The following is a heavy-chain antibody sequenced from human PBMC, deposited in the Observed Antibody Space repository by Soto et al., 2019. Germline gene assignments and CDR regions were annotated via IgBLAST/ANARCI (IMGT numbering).Heavy chain of an antibody. CDR3: ASGRVYYDILTGYYDAFDI. J-gene: IGHJ3*02. CDR1: GGTFSSYT. D-gene: IGHD3-9*01. V-gene: IGHV1-69*02. CDR2: IIPILGIA. Sequence: QVQLVQSGAEVKKPGSSVKVSCKASGGTFSSYTISWVRQAPGQGLEWMGRIIPILGIANYAQKFQGRVTITADKSTSTAYMELSSLRSEDTAVYYCASGRVYYDILTGYYDAFDIWGQGTMVTASS.